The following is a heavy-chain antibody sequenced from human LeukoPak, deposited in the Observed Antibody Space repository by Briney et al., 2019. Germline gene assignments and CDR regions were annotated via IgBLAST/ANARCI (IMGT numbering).Heavy chain of an antibody. J-gene: IGHJ6*02. V-gene: IGHV4-61*01. D-gene: IGHD4-11*01. CDR3: ARNLGSNYNYYYYGMDV. CDR1: GGSVSSGSYC. CDR2: IYYSGST. Sequence: KSSETLSLTCSVSGGSVSSGSYCWSWIRQPPGKGLEWIGYIYYSGSTNYNPSLTSRVTISVDTSKNQFSLKLGSVTAADTAVYYCARNLGSNYNYYYYGMDVWGQGTTVTVSS.